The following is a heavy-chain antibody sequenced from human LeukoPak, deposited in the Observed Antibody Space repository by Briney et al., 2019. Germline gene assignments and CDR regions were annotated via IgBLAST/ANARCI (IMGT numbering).Heavy chain of an antibody. D-gene: IGHD2-2*01. V-gene: IGHV3-23*01. Sequence: GGSLRLSYVVSGFTFSKSAMTWVRQAPGKGLEWVSAISGSGGSTYYADSVKGRFSISRDNSNNVLHLQMESLRAEDTAIYYCAKCLDTRHFFNWLNPWGQGTLVAVSS. CDR3: AKCLDTRHFFNWLNP. J-gene: IGHJ5*02. CDR2: ISGSGGST. CDR1: GFTFSKSA.